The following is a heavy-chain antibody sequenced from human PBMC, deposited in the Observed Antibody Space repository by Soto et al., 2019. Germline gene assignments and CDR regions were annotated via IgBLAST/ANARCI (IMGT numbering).Heavy chain of an antibody. CDR2: MYSFGEI. J-gene: IGHJ6*01. D-gene: IGHD7-27*01. Sequence: EVQVVESGGGRIQPGGSLRLSCAVRGFTVRSIYTSWVRQAPGQGLELVALMYSFGEIFYADSVKGRFRFSRDDSKNSLVLEMNSLRVEDPAVYYCVRPLGRADGMDVWGQGTRVTVSS. CDR3: VRPLGRADGMDV. CDR1: GFTVRSIY. V-gene: IGHV3-53*02.